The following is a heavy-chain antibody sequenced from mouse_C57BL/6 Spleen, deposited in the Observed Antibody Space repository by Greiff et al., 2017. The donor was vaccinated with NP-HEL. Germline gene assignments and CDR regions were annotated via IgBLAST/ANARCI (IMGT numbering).Heavy chain of an antibody. D-gene: IGHD1-1*01. J-gene: IGHJ1*03. CDR1: GFSFNTYA. CDR2: IRSKSNNYAT. Sequence: VQLKESGGGLVQPKGSLKLSCAASGFSFNTYAMNWVRQAPGKGLEWVARIRSKSNNYATYYADSVKDRFTISRDDSESMLYLQMNNLKTEDTAMYYCVRGDYGSSYGYFDVWGTGTTVTVSS. V-gene: IGHV10-1*01. CDR3: VRGDYGSSYGYFDV.